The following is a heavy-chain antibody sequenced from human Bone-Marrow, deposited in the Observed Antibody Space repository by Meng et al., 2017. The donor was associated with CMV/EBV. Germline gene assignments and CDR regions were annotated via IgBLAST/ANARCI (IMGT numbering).Heavy chain of an antibody. CDR2: IIPIFGTA. D-gene: IGHD4-11*01. CDR1: GGTFSSYA. V-gene: IGHV1-69*05. CDR3: ARATTPSASPVYGMDV. J-gene: IGHJ6*02. Sequence: SVKVSCKASGGTFSSYAISWVRQAPGQGLEWMGGIIPIFGTANYAQRFQGRVTITTDESTSTAYMELSSLRSEDTAVYYCARATTPSASPVYGMDVWGQGTTVTVSS.